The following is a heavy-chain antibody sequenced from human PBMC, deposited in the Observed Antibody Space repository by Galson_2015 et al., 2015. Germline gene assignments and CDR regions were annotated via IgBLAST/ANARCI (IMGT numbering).Heavy chain of an antibody. V-gene: IGHV1-24*01. CDR1: GYTLTELS. D-gene: IGHD2-8*01. CDR2: FDPEDGET. CDR3: ATDLGCGNGVCSP. J-gene: IGHJ5*02. Sequence: SVKVSCKASGYTLTELSMHWVRQAPGKGLEWMGGFDPEDGETIYAQKFQGRVTMTEDTSTDTAYMELSSPRSEDTAVYYCATDLGCGNGVCSPWGQGSLVTVSS.